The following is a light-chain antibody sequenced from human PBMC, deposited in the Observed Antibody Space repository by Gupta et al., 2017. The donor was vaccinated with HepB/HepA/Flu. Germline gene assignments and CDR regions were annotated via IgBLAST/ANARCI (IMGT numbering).Light chain of an antibody. V-gene: IGKV3-20*01. J-gene: IGKJ2*01. Sequence: EFALTQSPGTLSLSAGERATLSCRVGQSVNSRDLAWYQQRRGQAPRVLIYAAYSRATGIPDRFSGSGSGTDFTLTISTLEPEDFAVYYCQLYSSSPPRYTFGQGTNLEI. CDR1: QSVNSRD. CDR2: AAY. CDR3: QLYSSSPPRYT.